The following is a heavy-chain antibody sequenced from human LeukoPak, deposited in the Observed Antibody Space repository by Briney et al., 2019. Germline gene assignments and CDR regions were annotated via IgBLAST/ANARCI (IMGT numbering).Heavy chain of an antibody. D-gene: IGHD2-2*01. CDR2: ISGSGGST. Sequence: GGSLRLSCVASGFTSSSYAMSWVRQAPGKGLEWVSAISGSGGSTYYADSVKGRFTISRDNSKNTLYLQMNSLRAEDTAVYYCAKDRGDCSSTSCYFNWFDPWGQGTLVAVSS. V-gene: IGHV3-23*01. CDR1: GFTSSSYA. J-gene: IGHJ5*02. CDR3: AKDRGDCSSTSCYFNWFDP.